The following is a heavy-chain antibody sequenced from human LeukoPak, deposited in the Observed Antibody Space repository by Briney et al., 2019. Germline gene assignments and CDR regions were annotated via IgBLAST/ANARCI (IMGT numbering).Heavy chain of an antibody. J-gene: IGHJ4*02. CDR1: GYTFTSCG. V-gene: IGHV1-18*04. CDR2: ISAYNGNT. Sequence: ASVKVFCKASGYTFTSCGISWVRQAPGQGLEWRGWISAYNGNTNYAQKLQGRVTMTTDTSTSTAYMELRSLRSDDTAVYYCARGHKVYYDYVWGSYRLDYWGQGTLVTVSS. CDR3: ARGHKVYYDYVWGSYRLDY. D-gene: IGHD3-16*02.